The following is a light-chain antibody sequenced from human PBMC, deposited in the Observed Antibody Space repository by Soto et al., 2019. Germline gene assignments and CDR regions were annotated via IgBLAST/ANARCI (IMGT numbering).Light chain of an antibody. V-gene: IGKV1-27*01. J-gene: IGKJ1*01. CDR2: AAS. CDR1: QDVSNY. Sequence: DTQMTQSPSSLSASVGDRVTITCRASQDVSNYLAWYQQKPGKVPKLLIYAASTLQSGVPSRFSGSGSGADFTLTISSLQPEDVATYYCQNYNGAPWTFGQGTKVEIE. CDR3: QNYNGAPWT.